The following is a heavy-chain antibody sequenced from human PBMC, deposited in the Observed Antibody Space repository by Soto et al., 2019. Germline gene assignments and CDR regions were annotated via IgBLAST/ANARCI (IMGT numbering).Heavy chain of an antibody. CDR1: GFTFSSYG. D-gene: IGHD2-15*01. CDR2: ISYDGSNK. Sequence: GGSLRLSCAASGFTFSSYGMHWVRQAPGKGLEWVAVISYDGSNKYYADSVKGRFTISRDNSKNTLYLQMNSLRAEDTAVYYCAKGSAYYGMDVWGQGTTVTVSS. CDR3: AKGSAYYGMDV. J-gene: IGHJ6*02. V-gene: IGHV3-30*18.